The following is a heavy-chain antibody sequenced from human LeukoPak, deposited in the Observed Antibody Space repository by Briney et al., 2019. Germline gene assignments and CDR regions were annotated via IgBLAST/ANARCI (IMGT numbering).Heavy chain of an antibody. Sequence: GGSLRLSCAASGFTFSSYSMNWVRQAPGKGLEWVSYISSSSSTIYYAYSVKGRFTISRDNAKNSLYLQMNSLRAEDTAMYYCARDSVTGDFDYWGQGTLVTVSS. D-gene: IGHD7-27*01. CDR2: ISSSSSTI. V-gene: IGHV3-48*01. CDR1: GFTFSSYS. J-gene: IGHJ4*02. CDR3: ARDSVTGDFDY.